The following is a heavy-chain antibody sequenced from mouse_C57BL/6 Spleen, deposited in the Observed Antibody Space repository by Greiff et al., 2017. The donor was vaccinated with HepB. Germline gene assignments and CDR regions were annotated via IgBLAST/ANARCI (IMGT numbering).Heavy chain of an antibody. CDR2: IDPSDSYT. D-gene: IGHD2-10*02. J-gene: IGHJ2*01. V-gene: IGHV1-50*01. CDR3: ARGMVRYDFDY. Sequence: VQLQQPGAELVKPGASVKLSCKASGYTFTSYWMQWVKQRPGQGLEWIGEIDPSDSYTNYNQKFKGKATLTVDTSSSTAYMQLSSLTSADYAVYYCARGMVRYDFDYWGQGTTLTVSS. CDR1: GYTFTSYW.